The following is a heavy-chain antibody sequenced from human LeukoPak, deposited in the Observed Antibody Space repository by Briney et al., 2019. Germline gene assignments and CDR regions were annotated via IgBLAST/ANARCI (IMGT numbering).Heavy chain of an antibody. CDR3: ASRDGYKADY. CDR2: IKQDGSEK. Sequence: GGSLRLSCAASGFTFSNYWMSWVRQAPGKGLEWVANIKQDGSEKYYVDSVKGRFTISRDNAKNSLYLQMNSLRAEDTAVYYCASRDGYKADYWGQGTLVTVSS. V-gene: IGHV3-7*03. D-gene: IGHD5-24*01. CDR1: GFTFSNYW. J-gene: IGHJ4*02.